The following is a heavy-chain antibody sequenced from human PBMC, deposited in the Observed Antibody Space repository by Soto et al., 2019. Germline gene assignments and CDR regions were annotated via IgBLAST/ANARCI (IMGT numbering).Heavy chain of an antibody. CDR3: VKDIHEQWLVSHFEY. V-gene: IGHV3-9*01. CDR2: ISWNSGSI. J-gene: IGHJ4*02. CDR1: GFTFGSDA. D-gene: IGHD6-19*01. Sequence: EVQLVESGGGLVQPGRSLRLFCVASGFTFGSDAMHWVRQAPGKGLEWVSGISWNSGSIGYEDFVKGRFTISRDNAQNSLYLEMNSLRVEDTAFYYCVKDIHEQWLVSHFEYWGQGALVTVSS.